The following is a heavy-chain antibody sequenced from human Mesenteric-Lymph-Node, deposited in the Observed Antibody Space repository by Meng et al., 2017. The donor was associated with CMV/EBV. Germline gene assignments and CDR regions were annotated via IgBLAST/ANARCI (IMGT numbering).Heavy chain of an antibody. CDR1: GYSFTTYW. CDR3: ARHGYSGYDYFE. J-gene: IGHJ4*02. V-gene: IGHV5-10-1*01. Sequence: SCKATGYSFTTYWISWERQMPGRGLEWMGKIDPSDSYTNYNPSFQGHVAISIDKSINTAYLQWSSLKASDTAMYYCARHGYSGYDYFEWGQGTLVTVSS. D-gene: IGHD5-12*01. CDR2: IDPSDSYT.